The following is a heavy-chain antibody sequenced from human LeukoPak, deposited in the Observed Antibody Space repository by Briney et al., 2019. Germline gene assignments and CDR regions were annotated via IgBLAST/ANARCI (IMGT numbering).Heavy chain of an antibody. Sequence: GGSLRLSCAASGFTFDDYGMSWVRQAPGKGLEWVSGLNWNGGSTGYADSVKGRFTISRDNAKNSLYLQMNSLRAEDTALYYCARDAIFGVSDSYYFDYWGQGTLVTVSS. V-gene: IGHV3-20*04. CDR2: LNWNGGST. J-gene: IGHJ4*02. D-gene: IGHD3-3*01. CDR1: GFTFDDYG. CDR3: ARDAIFGVSDSYYFDY.